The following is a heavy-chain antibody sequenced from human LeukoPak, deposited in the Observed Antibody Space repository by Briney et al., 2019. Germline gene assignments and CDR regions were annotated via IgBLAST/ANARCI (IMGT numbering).Heavy chain of an antibody. Sequence: TLSLTCAVSGYSISSGFYWGWIRQPPGKGLEWIGNVFHSGTTYYNPSLKSRVTISVDTSKNQFSLKLTSVTAADTALYYCARCSYSYYCMDVWGKGTTVSVSS. CDR2: VFHSGTT. CDR1: GYSISSGFY. D-gene: IGHD2-21*01. CDR3: ARCSYSYYCMDV. J-gene: IGHJ6*03. V-gene: IGHV4-38-2*01.